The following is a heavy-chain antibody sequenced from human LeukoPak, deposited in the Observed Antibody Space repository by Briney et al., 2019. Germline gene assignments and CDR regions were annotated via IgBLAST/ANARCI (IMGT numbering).Heavy chain of an antibody. V-gene: IGHV1-18*01. CDR2: ISAYNGNT. Sequence: ASVKVSCKASGYTFTSYGISWVRQAPGQGLEWMGWISAYNGNTNYAQKFQGRVTMTRNTSISTAYMELSSLRSEDTAVYYCAREYTTLYYYYGMDVWGQGTTVTVSS. CDR1: GYTFTSYG. D-gene: IGHD2/OR15-2a*01. J-gene: IGHJ6*02. CDR3: AREYTTLYYYYGMDV.